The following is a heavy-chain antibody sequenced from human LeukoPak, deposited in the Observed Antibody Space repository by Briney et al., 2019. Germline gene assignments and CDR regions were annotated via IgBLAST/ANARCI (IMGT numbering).Heavy chain of an antibody. CDR1: GYTFTGYY. Sequence: ASVKVSCKASGYTFTGYYMHWVRQAPGQGLEWMGWINPNSGGTNYAQKFQGRVTMTRDTSISTAYMELSRLRSDVTAVYYCARVVSPYYYGSGSYSHFDYWGQGTLVTVSS. J-gene: IGHJ4*02. V-gene: IGHV1-2*02. CDR2: INPNSGGT. CDR3: ARVVSPYYYGSGSYSHFDY. D-gene: IGHD3-10*01.